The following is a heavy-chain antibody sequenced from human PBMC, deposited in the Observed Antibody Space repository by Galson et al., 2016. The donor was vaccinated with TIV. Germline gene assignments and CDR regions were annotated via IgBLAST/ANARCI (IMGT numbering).Heavy chain of an antibody. CDR1: GFIFSYYA. CDR2: ISYDGAKA. CDR3: ARDRVLDAYYYGMDV. D-gene: IGHD2-8*02. J-gene: IGHJ6*02. Sequence: SLRLSCAASGFIFSYYAMHWVRQAPGKGLEWVAGISYDGAKAYYADSVTGRFTISRDNSKNTLYLQLNSLRVEDTAVYYCARDRVLDAYYYGMDVWGQGTAVTVSS. V-gene: IGHV3-30*14.